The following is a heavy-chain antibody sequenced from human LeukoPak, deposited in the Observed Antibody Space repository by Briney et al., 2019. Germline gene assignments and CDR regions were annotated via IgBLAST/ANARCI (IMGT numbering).Heavy chain of an antibody. CDR2: SNIDGRST. V-gene: IGHV3-74*01. CDR3: VREFRMTVSGTSRRLFDY. Sequence: GGSLRLSCAASGFTFSTYWMHWVRQAPGKGLVWVSRSNIDGRSTTYADSVKGRFTISRDNAKNTMFLQMNSLRAEDTAMYYCVREFRMTVSGTSRRLFDYWGQGTLVTVSS. D-gene: IGHD6-19*01. J-gene: IGHJ4*02. CDR1: GFTFSTYW.